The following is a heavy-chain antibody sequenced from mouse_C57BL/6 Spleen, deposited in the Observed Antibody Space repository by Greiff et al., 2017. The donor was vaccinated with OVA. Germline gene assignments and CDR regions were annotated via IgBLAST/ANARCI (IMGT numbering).Heavy chain of an antibody. CDR2: IDPNSGGT. CDR1: GYTFTSYW. V-gene: IGHV1-72*01. CDR3: AREGAYDGYPYYFDY. D-gene: IGHD2-3*01. Sequence: QVQLKQPGAELVKPGASVKLSCKASGYTFTSYWMHWVKQRPGRGLEWIGRIDPNSGGTKYNEKFKSKATLTVDKPSSTAYMQLSSLTSEDSAVYYCAREGAYDGYPYYFDYWGQGTTLTVSS. J-gene: IGHJ2*01.